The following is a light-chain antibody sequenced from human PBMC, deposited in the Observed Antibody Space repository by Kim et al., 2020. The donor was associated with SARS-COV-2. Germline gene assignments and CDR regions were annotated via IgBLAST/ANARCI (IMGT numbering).Light chain of an antibody. J-gene: IGKJ2*03. CDR3: QQRSNRPS. V-gene: IGKV3-11*01. Sequence: EIVLTQSPATLSLSPGERATLSCRASQSVSSYLAWYQQKPGQAPRLLIYDASNRATGIPARFSGSGSGTDFTLTISSLESEDFAVYYCQQRSNRPSFGQGTKLEI. CDR2: DAS. CDR1: QSVSSY.